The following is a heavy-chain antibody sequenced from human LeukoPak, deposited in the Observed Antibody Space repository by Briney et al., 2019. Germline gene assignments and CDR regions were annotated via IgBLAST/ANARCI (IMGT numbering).Heavy chain of an antibody. J-gene: IGHJ4*02. CDR1: GFTFISYW. V-gene: IGHV3-74*01. D-gene: IGHD5-18*01. Sequence: PGGSLRLSCAASGFTFISYWMHWVRQAPGKGLVWVSRINGYGSSTDFADSVKGRVTISRDNAKNTLYLQMNSLRAEDTAVYYCARDAPGNTALDYWGQGTLVTVSS. CDR3: ARDAPGNTALDY. CDR2: INGYGSST.